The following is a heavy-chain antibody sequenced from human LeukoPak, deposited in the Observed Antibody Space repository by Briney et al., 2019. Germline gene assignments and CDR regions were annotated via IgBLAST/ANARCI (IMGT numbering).Heavy chain of an antibody. V-gene: IGHV4-59*01. CDR1: DDSITMYY. Sequence: SETLSLTCTVSDDSITMYYWTWIRQPPGKGLEWIGYVDHIGSTKFNPSLNGRVSISRDTSNNFFSLRLRSVTAADTAVYFCARGRFLLIFLYSTYYYFFYMDFWGKGTTVTVSS. J-gene: IGHJ6*03. D-gene: IGHD4-11*01. CDR2: VDHIGST. CDR3: ARGRFLLIFLYSTYYYFFYMDF.